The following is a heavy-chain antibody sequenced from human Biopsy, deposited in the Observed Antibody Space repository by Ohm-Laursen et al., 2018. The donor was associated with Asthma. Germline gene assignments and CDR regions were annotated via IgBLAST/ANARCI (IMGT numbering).Heavy chain of an antibody. CDR1: GGSVSTGSYY. V-gene: IGHV4-61*01. CDR3: ARGSNYHGSGRAPIGMDV. D-gene: IGHD3-10*01. Sequence: TLSLTCTVSGGSVSTGSYYWSWIRQPPGKGLEWLGYIYYTGSDNYNPSLKSRVTISVDTSKNQFSLRLNSVTAADTAVYYCARGSNYHGSGRAPIGMDVWGQGTTVTVSS. CDR2: IYYTGSD. J-gene: IGHJ6*02.